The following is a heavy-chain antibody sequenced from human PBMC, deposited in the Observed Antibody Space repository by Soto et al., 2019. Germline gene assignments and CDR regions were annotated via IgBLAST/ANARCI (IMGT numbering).Heavy chain of an antibody. Sequence: SETLSLTCTVSGGSISSSSYYWGWIRQPPGKGLEWIGSIYYSGSTYYNPSLKSRVTISVDTSKNQFSLKLSSVTAADTAVYYCARKLGSGHYYGYYGLDVWGQGTTVTVSS. V-gene: IGHV4-39*01. CDR1: GGSISSSSYY. D-gene: IGHD3-22*01. CDR3: ARKLGSGHYYGYYGLDV. J-gene: IGHJ6*02. CDR2: IYYSGST.